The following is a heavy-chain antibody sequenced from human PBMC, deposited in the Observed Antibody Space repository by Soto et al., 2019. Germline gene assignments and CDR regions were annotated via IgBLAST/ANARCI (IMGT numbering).Heavy chain of an antibody. Sequence: PGGSLRLSCAASGFTFSSYAMHWVRQAPGKGLEWVAVISYDGSNKYYADSVKGRFTISRDNSKNTLYLQMNSLRAEDTAVYYCASLGVPKGYSSSWLLEYGMDVWGQGTTVTVSS. CDR1: GFTFSSYA. J-gene: IGHJ6*02. V-gene: IGHV3-30-3*01. CDR3: ASLGVPKGYSSSWLLEYGMDV. D-gene: IGHD6-13*01. CDR2: ISYDGSNK.